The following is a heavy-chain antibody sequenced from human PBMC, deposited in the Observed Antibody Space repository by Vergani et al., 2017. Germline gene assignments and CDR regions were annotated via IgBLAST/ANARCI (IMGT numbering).Heavy chain of an antibody. CDR1: GYTFTSYA. J-gene: IGHJ6*02. CDR3: ARDSPRELHDYYYGMDV. Sequence: QVQLVQSGSELKKPGASVKVSCKASGYTFTSYAMNWVRQAPGQGLEWMGWINTNTGNPTYAQGFTGRFVFSLDTSVSTAYLQISRLKAEDTAVYYCARDSPRELHDYYYGMDVWGQGTTVTVSS. V-gene: IGHV7-4-1*02. CDR2: INTNTGNP. D-gene: IGHD1-7*01.